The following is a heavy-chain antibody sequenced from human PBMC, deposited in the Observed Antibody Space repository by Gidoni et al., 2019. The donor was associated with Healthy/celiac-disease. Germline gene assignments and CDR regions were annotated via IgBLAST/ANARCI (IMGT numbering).Heavy chain of an antibody. J-gene: IGHJ3*02. Sequence: EVQLVESGGGLVQPGGSLRLSCAASGFTFSSYAMSWVRQAPGKGLEWVSAISGSGGSTYYADSVKGRFTISRDNSKNTLYLQMNSLRAEDTAVYYCAKGLYYYDSSGYDAFDIWGQGTMVTVSS. V-gene: IGHV3-23*04. CDR3: AKGLYYYDSSGYDAFDI. CDR1: GFTFSSYA. D-gene: IGHD3-22*01. CDR2: ISGSGGST.